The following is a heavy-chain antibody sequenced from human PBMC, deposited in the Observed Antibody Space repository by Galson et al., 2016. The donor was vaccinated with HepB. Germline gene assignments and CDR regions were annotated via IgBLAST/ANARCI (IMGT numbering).Heavy chain of an antibody. V-gene: IGHV1-46*01. Sequence: SVKVSCKASGYTFTNYYMHWVRQAPGQGLEWMGVINPSGDIISYAQKFEGRVTVTRDTSTSTVYMELSSLRSEDTAVYYCAREPMVAVLAANNWFDPWGQGTLVTVSS. J-gene: IGHJ5*02. CDR3: AREPMVAVLAANNWFDP. CDR2: INPSGDII. D-gene: IGHD2-15*01. CDR1: GYTFTNYY.